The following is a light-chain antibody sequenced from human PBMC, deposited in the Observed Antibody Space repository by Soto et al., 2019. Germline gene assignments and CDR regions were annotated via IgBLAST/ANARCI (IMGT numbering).Light chain of an antibody. CDR1: SSDIGRYNF. CDR2: EAT. J-gene: IGLJ1*01. CDR3: TSYTITSPYV. V-gene: IGLV2-14*01. Sequence: QSVLTQPASMSGSPGQSITISCTGISSDIGRYNFVSWYQHHPGKAPKLIIYEATKRPSGVSYRFSGSKSGNTASLTISGLQAEDEADYYCTSYTITSPYVFGTGTKVTVL.